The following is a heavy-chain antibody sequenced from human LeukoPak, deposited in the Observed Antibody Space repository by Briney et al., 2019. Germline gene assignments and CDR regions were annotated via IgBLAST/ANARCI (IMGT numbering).Heavy chain of an antibody. CDR3: ARLAYCSNDVCYSNYYYSMDV. D-gene: IGHD2-8*01. CDR1: GYTFSSYW. V-gene: IGHV5-51*01. Sequence: GESLKISCKGSGYTFSSYWIGWVRQMPGKGLEWMGIIYPDDSDTRYSPSFQGQVTISADKFISTAYLQWSSLKASDTAMYYCARLAYCSNDVCYSNYYYSMDVWGKGTTVTVSS. J-gene: IGHJ6*03. CDR2: IYPDDSDT.